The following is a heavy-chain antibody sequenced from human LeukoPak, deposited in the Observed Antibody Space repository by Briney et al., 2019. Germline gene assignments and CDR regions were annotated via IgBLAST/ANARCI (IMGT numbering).Heavy chain of an antibody. J-gene: IGHJ4*02. V-gene: IGHV3-23*01. CDR3: AKALPRSEGYTHGYFDY. D-gene: IGHD3-22*01. CDR1: GFTFSSYA. Sequence: GGSLRLSCAASGFTFSSYAMSWVRQAPGKGLEWVSAISGSGGSTYYADSVKGRFTISRDNSKNTLYLQMNSLGAEDTATYYCAKALPRSEGYTHGYFDYWGQGTLVTVSS. CDR2: ISGSGGST.